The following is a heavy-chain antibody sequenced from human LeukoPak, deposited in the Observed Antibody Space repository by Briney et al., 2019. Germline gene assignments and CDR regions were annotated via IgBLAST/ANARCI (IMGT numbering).Heavy chain of an antibody. CDR3: ARDYYSYSRGSWAFDI. CDR2: IDQDGSEK. D-gene: IGHD3-22*01. V-gene: IGHV3-7*03. Sequence: GGSLRLFCAASAFTFSSHWMSWVRQAPGNGLEWVANIDQDGSEKYYVESMKGRITISRDTAKNSLYLQMNSLRAEDTAVYYCARDYYSYSRGSWAFDIWGQGTMVTVSS. J-gene: IGHJ3*02. CDR1: AFTFSSHW.